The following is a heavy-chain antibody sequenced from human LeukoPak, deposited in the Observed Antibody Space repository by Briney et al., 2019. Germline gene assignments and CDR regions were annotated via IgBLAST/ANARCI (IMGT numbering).Heavy chain of an antibody. CDR1: GFIFSTYS. V-gene: IGHV3-21*01. CDR2: ISISSTYI. CDR3: ARFALKTPPTD. Sequence: GGSLRLSCAASGFIFSTYSMSWVRQAPGKGLEWVSSISISSTYIYYADSVKGRFTISRDNDKNSLYLQLNSLRAEGTAVYYCARFALKTPPTDWGQGTLVTVSS. J-gene: IGHJ4*02.